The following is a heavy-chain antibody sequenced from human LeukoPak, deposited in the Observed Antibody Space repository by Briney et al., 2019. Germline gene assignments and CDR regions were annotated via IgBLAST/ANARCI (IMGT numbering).Heavy chain of an antibody. Sequence: GGSLRLSCAASGFTFISYAIHWVRQAPGKGLEWVAFIRYDGSNKYYADSVKGRFTISRDNSKNTLYLQMNSLRAEDTAVYYCAKVSREWLLGGGYYFDYWGQGTLVTVSS. CDR2: IRYDGSNK. J-gene: IGHJ4*02. D-gene: IGHD3-3*01. CDR3: AKVSREWLLGGGYYFDY. V-gene: IGHV3-30*02. CDR1: GFTFISYA.